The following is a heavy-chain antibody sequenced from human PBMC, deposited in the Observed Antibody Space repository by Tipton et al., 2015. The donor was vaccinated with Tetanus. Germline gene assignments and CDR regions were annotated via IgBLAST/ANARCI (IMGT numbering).Heavy chain of an antibody. V-gene: IGHV4-34*01. CDR3: ARDGSGSYSNYYGMDV. CDR2: INHSGST. CDR1: GGSFSGYY. J-gene: IGHJ6*02. Sequence: GLVKPSETLSLTCAVYGGSFSGYYWSWIRQPPGKGLEWIGEINHSGSTNYNPSLKSRVTISVDTSKNQFSLKLSSVTAADTAVYYCARDGSGSYSNYYGMDVWGQGTTVTVSS. D-gene: IGHD3-10*01.